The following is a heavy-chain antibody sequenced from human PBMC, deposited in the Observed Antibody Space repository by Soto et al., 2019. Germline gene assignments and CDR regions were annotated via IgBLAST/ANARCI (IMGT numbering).Heavy chain of an antibody. Sequence: EVQLLESGGDLVQPGGSLRLSCAASGFAFSNYAVTWVRQAPGKGLEWVSSISRSSSVIYYADSVRGRFFISRDNSKSMLYLQMNSLIAEDTARYYCAKDPNGDYIGGFDDWGQGTLVTVSS. CDR3: AKDPNGDYIGGFDD. V-gene: IGHV3-23*01. J-gene: IGHJ4*02. CDR1: GFAFSNYA. D-gene: IGHD4-17*01. CDR2: ISRSSSVI.